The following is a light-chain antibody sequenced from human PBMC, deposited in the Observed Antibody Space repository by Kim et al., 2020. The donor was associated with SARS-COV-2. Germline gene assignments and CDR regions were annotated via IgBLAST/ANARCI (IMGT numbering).Light chain of an antibody. CDR3: QVWDSSSDHWV. J-gene: IGLJ3*02. CDR1: NIGSKS. V-gene: IGLV3-21*04. Sequence: SYELTQPHSVSVAPGKTARITCGGNNIGSKSVHWYQQKPGQAPVLVIYYDSDRPSGIPERFSGSNSGNTATLTISRVEAGDEADYYCQVWDSSSDHWVFG. CDR2: YDS.